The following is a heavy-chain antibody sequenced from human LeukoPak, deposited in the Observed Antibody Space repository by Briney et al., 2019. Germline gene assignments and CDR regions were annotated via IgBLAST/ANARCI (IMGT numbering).Heavy chain of an antibody. V-gene: IGHV3-21*01. CDR2: ISSSSSYI. CDR3: ARATRSWYYDILTGYYGGLSFDY. J-gene: IGHJ4*02. Sequence: GGSLRLSCAASGFTFSSYSMDWVRQAPGKGLEWVSSISSSSSYIYYADSVKGRFTISRDNARNSLYLQMNSLRAEDTAVYYCARATRSWYYDILTGYYGGLSFDYWGQGTLVTVSS. D-gene: IGHD3-9*01. CDR1: GFTFSSYS.